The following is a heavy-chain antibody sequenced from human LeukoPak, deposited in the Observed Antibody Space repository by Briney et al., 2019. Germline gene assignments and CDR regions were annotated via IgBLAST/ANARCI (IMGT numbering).Heavy chain of an antibody. J-gene: IGHJ6*03. D-gene: IGHD2-2*01. CDR3: ARDRDCSSTSCYDVAYYYYMDV. V-gene: IGHV1-2*02. Sequence: ASVKVSCKASGGTFSSYAISWVRQAPGQGLEWMGWIDPNSGGTNYAQKFQGRVTMTRDTSISTAYMELSRLRSDDTAVYYCARDRDCSSTSCYDVAYYYYMDVWGKGTTVTVSS. CDR2: IDPNSGGT. CDR1: GGTFSSYA.